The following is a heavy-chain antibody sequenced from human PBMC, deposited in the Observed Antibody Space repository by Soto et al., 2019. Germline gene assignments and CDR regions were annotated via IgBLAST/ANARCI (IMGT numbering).Heavy chain of an antibody. V-gene: IGHV4-59*01. D-gene: IGHD5-12*01. Sequence: QVQLQESGPGLVKPSETLSLTCTVSGGSISSYYWSWIRQPPGKGLEWIGYIYYSGSTNYNPSLKRRVTISVDTSKNQFSLKLSSVTAADTAVYYCARGVKWQYYFDYWGQGTLVTVSS. CDR3: ARGVKWQYYFDY. J-gene: IGHJ4*02. CDR1: GGSISSYY. CDR2: IYYSGST.